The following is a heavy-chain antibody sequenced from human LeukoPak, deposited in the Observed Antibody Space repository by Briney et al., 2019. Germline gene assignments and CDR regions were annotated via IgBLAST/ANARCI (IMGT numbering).Heavy chain of an antibody. J-gene: IGHJ3*02. D-gene: IGHD4-17*01. CDR3: ARGTTYDYGDYDAFDI. Sequence: ASVKVSCKASGYXFTGYYIHWVRQAPGQGLEWMGWINPNSGGTNYAQKFQGRVTMTRDTSISTAYMELSRLRSDDTAVYYCARGTTYDYGDYDAFDIWGQGTMVTVSS. CDR1: GYXFTGYY. CDR2: INPNSGGT. V-gene: IGHV1-2*02.